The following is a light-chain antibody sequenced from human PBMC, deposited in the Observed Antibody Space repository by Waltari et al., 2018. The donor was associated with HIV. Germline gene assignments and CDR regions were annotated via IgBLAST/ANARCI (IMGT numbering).Light chain of an antibody. CDR1: QDIRND. CDR2: EAS. J-gene: IGKJ1*01. Sequence: GDRVTITCRASQDIRNDLGWYQQKPGKAPNLLIYEASNLQGGVPSRFSGSGSGTDFTLTISSLQPEDFATYYCLQDYNYPWTFGQGTKVEFK. CDR3: LQDYNYPWT. V-gene: IGKV1-6*01.